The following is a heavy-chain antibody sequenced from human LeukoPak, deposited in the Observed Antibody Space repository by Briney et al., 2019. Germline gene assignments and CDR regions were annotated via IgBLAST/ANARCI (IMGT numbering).Heavy chain of an antibody. J-gene: IGHJ4*02. CDR1: AFSFTNYD. CDR3: ARDLTLGKPDYFDH. D-gene: IGHD7-27*01. Sequence: PGGSLRLSCVASAFSFTNYDIHWVRQAPGRGLEWVAVTSLDGSNKLYTDTVRGRFIISRDNSKNTVYLQMDSLRAEDTAVYYCARDLTLGKPDYFDHWGQGTLVTVSS. CDR2: TSLDGSNK. V-gene: IGHV3-30-3*01.